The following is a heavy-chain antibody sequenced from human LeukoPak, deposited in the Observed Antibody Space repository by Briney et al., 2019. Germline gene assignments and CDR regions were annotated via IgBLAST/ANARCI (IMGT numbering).Heavy chain of an antibody. D-gene: IGHD6-19*01. V-gene: IGHV1-69*13. CDR1: GGTFSSYA. CDR3: ARGGHSSGWDPYYFDY. CDR2: IIPIFGTA. Sequence: GASVKVSCKASGGTFSSYAISWVRQAPGQGLEWMGGIIPIFGTANYAQKFQGRVTITADESTSTAYMELSSLRSEDTAVYYCARGGHSSGWDPYYFDYWGQGTLVTVSS. J-gene: IGHJ4*02.